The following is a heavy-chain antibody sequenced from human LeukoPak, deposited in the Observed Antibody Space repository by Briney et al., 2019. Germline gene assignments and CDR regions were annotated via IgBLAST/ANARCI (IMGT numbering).Heavy chain of an antibody. CDR3: ARVDTAMGWAFDI. V-gene: IGHV3-74*01. CDR1: GFTFSSYW. Sequence: PGGSLRLSCAASGFTFSSYWMHWVRQAPGKGLVWVSRINSDGRSTIYADSVKGRFTISRDNAKNTLYLQMNSLRAEDTAVYYCARVDTAMGWAFDIWGQGTMVTVSS. D-gene: IGHD5-18*01. CDR2: INSDGRST. J-gene: IGHJ3*02.